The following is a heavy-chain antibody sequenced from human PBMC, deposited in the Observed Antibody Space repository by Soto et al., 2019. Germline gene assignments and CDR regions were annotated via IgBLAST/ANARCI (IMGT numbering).Heavy chain of an antibody. Sequence: ASVKVSCKASGYTFTSYDISWVRQAPGQGLEWMGWISTYNGNTNYAQKLQGRVTMTTDTSTSTAYMELRTLRSDDTAVFYCARVASYYFDDWGQGTLVTVSS. CDR3: ARVASYYFDD. V-gene: IGHV1-18*04. CDR2: ISTYNGNT. CDR1: GYTFTSYD. J-gene: IGHJ4*02.